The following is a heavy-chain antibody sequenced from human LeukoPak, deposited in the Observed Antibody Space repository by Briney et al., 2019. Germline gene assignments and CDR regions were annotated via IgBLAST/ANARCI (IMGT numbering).Heavy chain of an antibody. CDR3: AREGSNYDFWSGYTDY. V-gene: IGHV6-1*01. Sequence: SQTLSLTCAISGDSVSSNSAAWNWIRQSPSRGLEWLGRTYYRSKWYNDYAASVKSRITINPDTTKNQFSLQLKSVTPEDTAVYYCAREGSNYDFWSGYTDYWGQGTLVTVSS. D-gene: IGHD3-3*01. J-gene: IGHJ4*02. CDR2: TYYRSKWYN. CDR1: GDSVSSNSAA.